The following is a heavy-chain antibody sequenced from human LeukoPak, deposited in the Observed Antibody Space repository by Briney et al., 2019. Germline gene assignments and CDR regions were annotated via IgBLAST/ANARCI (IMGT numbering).Heavy chain of an antibody. D-gene: IGHD2-15*01. V-gene: IGHV3-30-3*01. Sequence: GGSLRLSCAASGFTFSSYAMHWVRQAPDKGLEWVAVISYDGSNKYYADSVKGRFTISRDNSKNTLYLQMNSLRAEDTAVYYCARDMTPLYGMDVWGQGTTVTVSS. J-gene: IGHJ6*02. CDR3: ARDMTPLYGMDV. CDR2: ISYDGSNK. CDR1: GFTFSSYA.